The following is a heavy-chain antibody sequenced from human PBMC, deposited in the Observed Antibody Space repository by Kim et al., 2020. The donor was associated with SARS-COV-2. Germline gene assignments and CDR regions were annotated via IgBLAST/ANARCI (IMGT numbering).Heavy chain of an antibody. Sequence: ASVKVSCKASGYTFTSYAMNWVRQAPGQGLEWMGWINTNTGNPTYAQGFTGRFIFSLDTSVSTAYLQISSLKAEDTAVYYCAREEGGITMIVGAFDIWGQGTMVTVSS. V-gene: IGHV7-4-1*02. J-gene: IGHJ3*02. D-gene: IGHD3-22*01. CDR1: GYTFTSYA. CDR3: AREEGGITMIVGAFDI. CDR2: INTNTGNP.